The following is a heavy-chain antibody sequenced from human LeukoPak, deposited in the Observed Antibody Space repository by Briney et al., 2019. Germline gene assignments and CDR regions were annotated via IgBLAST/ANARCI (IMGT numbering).Heavy chain of an antibody. D-gene: IGHD4-17*01. CDR3: AKDTARDYGVRGGGAIDY. V-gene: IGHV3-23*01. CDR1: GFIFSSYA. J-gene: IGHJ4*02. Sequence: GGSLRLSCAASGFIFSSYAMSWVRQAPGKGLEWVSAISGSGGSTYYADSVKGRFTISRDNSKNTLYLRMNSLRAEDTAVYYCAKDTARDYGVRGGGAIDYWGQGTLVTVSS. CDR2: ISGSGGST.